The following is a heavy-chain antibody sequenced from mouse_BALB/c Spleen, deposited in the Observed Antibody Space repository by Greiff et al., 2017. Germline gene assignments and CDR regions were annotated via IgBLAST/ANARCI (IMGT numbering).Heavy chain of an antibody. Sequence: VMLVESGAELARPGASVKLSCKASGYTFTSYTMHWVNQRPGQGLEWIGYINPSSGYTNYNQKFKDKATLTADKSSSTAYMQLSSLTSEDSAVYYCARDPHYYGYEYYWGQGTTLTVSS. V-gene: IGHV1-4*01. CDR3: ARDPHYYGYEYY. CDR1: GYTFTSYT. D-gene: IGHD1-2*01. CDR2: INPSSGYT. J-gene: IGHJ2*01.